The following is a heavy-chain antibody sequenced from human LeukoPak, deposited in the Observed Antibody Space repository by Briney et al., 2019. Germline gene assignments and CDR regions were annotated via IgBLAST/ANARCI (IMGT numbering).Heavy chain of an antibody. CDR3: ARAYWGYYFDY. CDR1: GGSFSDYY. V-gene: IGHV4-59*01. J-gene: IGHJ4*02. Sequence: SETLSLTCAVYGGSFSDYYWSWIRQPPGKGLEWIGYIYYSGSTNYNPSLKSRVTISVDTSKDQISLKLSSVTAAGTAVYYCARAYWGYYFDYWAREPWSPSPQ. CDR2: IYYSGST. D-gene: IGHD2-8*02.